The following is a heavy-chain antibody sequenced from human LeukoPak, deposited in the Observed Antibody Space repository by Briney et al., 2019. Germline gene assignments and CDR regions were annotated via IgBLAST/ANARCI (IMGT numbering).Heavy chain of an antibody. CDR3: ARVGGRGSIGGDC. CDR2: IKSDGSAT. J-gene: IGHJ4*02. Sequence: PGGSLRLSCAASGFTFSTYWMHGVRQAPGKGLVWVSRIKSDGSATTYADFVKGRFTVSRDNAKNTLYLQMNSLRAEDTAMYFCARVGGRGSIGGDCWGQGTLVTVSS. D-gene: IGHD3-10*01. CDR1: GFTFSTYW. V-gene: IGHV3-74*03.